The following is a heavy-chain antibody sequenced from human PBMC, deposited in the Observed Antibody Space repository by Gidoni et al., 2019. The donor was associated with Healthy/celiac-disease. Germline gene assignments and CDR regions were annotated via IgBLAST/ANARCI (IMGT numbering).Heavy chain of an antibody. CDR2: NRSKAYGGTT. CDR3: TRDGRVYSSSWGYYYYGMDV. J-gene: IGHJ6*02. Sequence: EVQLVESGGGLVQPGRSLRLSCTASGFTFGDYAMSWFRQAPGKGLEWVGFNRSKAYGGTTEYAASVKGRFTISRDDSKSIAYLQMNSLKTEDTAVYYCTRDGRVYSSSWGYYYYGMDVWGQGTTVTVSS. D-gene: IGHD6-13*01. CDR1: GFTFGDYA. V-gene: IGHV3-49*03.